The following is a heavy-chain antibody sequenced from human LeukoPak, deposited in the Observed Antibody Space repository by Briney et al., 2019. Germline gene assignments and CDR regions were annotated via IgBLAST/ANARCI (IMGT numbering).Heavy chain of an antibody. Sequence: PGGSLRLSCAASGFTFSSYWMHWVRQAPGKGLVWVSRINSDGSSTSYADSVKGRFTISRDNAKNTLYLQIESLRDDDTAVYHCALSSIHKDYYFGMDVWGQGTTVTVSS. D-gene: IGHD2-2*01. CDR2: INSDGSST. V-gene: IGHV3-74*01. CDR1: GFTFSSYW. J-gene: IGHJ6*02. CDR3: ALSSIHKDYYFGMDV.